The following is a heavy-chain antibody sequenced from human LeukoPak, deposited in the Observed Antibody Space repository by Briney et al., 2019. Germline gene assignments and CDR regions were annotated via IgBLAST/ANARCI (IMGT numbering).Heavy chain of an antibody. D-gene: IGHD2-15*01. CDR1: GGSISSYY. Sequence: SETLSLTCTVSGGSISSYYWSWIRQPPGKGLEWIGYMYYSGNTTYNPSLKSRVTISVDTSKNQFSLKLSSVTAADTAVYYCARQGAGCSGGSCSYYYYYYGMDVWGQGTTVTVSS. V-gene: IGHV4-59*08. CDR2: MYYSGNT. J-gene: IGHJ6*02. CDR3: ARQGAGCSGGSCSYYYYYYGMDV.